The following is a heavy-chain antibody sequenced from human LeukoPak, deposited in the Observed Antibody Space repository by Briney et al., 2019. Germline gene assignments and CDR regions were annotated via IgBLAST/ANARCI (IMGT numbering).Heavy chain of an antibody. CDR2: TFYRSRWYY. D-gene: IGHD1-26*01. CDR1: GDGVSSNSVA. CDR3: ARDWEGVRYDY. V-gene: IGHV6-1*01. Sequence: SQTLSLTCVISGDGVSSNSVAWNWIRQSQSRGLEWLGRTFYRSRWYYDYATSVRDRVTTTPDTSKNEFSLQLRSVTPDDTAMYYCARDWEGVRYDYWGQGNLVTVSS. J-gene: IGHJ4*02.